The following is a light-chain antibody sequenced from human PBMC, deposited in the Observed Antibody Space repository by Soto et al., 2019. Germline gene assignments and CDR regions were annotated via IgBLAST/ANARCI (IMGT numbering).Light chain of an antibody. CDR1: QSISGW. V-gene: IGKV1-5*03. CDR2: KAS. Sequence: DIQVTQSPSTLSASVGDRVTITCRASQSISGWLAWYQQKPGKAPNLLIYKASTLESGVPSRFSSSGSGTEYTLTISGLQPDDFAADYCQQYNNYGSWTFGQGTKVEIK. J-gene: IGKJ1*01. CDR3: QQYNNYGSWT.